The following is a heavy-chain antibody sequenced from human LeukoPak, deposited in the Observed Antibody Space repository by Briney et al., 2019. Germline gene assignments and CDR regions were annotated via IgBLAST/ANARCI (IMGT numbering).Heavy chain of an antibody. CDR1: GFTFSTYA. V-gene: IGHV3-23*01. CDR2: ISGSGDST. J-gene: IGHJ4*02. D-gene: IGHD2-2*02. CDR3: ARNPTYQLLYSPNDY. Sequence: PGGSLRLSCAASGFTFSTYAVNWVRQAPGKGLEWVSTISGSGDSTYYADSVKGRFTISRDNSKDTLYLQMSSVRVDDTAVYYCARNPTYQLLYSPNDYWGQGTLVTVSS.